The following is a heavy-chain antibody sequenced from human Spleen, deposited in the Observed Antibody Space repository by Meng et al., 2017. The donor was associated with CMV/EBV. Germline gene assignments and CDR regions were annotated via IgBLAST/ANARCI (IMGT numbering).Heavy chain of an antibody. CDR1: GGSISGYQ. D-gene: IGHD3-3*01. V-gene: IGHV4-34*01. CDR3: ARSGLWRGPYYFDF. Sequence: CAVYGGSISGYQWTWIRQPPGKGLEWIGDINHGGTTKYNPSLKSRVSISIDTPKSQFSLNLSSLTAADTAVYFCARSGLWRGPYYFDFWGQGALVTVSS. CDR2: INHGGTT. J-gene: IGHJ4*02.